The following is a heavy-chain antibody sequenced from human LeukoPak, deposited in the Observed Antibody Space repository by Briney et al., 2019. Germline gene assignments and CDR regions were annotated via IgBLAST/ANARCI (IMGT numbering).Heavy chain of an antibody. J-gene: IGHJ4*02. CDR2: INSKSGGT. CDR1: GYTFIGYY. D-gene: IGHD6-13*01. Sequence: ASVKVSCKASGYTFIGYYVHWVRQAPGQGLEWMGWINSKSGGTNYAQKFQGRVAMTRDTSISTAYMELSRLRSDDTAVYYCAREVAAAGDYWGQGTLVTVSS. CDR3: AREVAAAGDY. V-gene: IGHV1-2*02.